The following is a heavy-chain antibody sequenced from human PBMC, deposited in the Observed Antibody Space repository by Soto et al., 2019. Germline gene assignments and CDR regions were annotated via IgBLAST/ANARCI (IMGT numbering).Heavy chain of an antibody. D-gene: IGHD3-10*01. Sequence: QVQLVQSGAEVKKPGASVKVSCKASGYLFTSNGISWVRQAPGQGLEWLGWINVHNGNSNYAQKFQGRVTMTTDTSTSTAYMEVRNLKSDDTDIYYCARVELMIRGRHDYWGQGTLVTVSS. V-gene: IGHV1-18*04. CDR1: GYLFTSNG. CDR3: ARVELMIRGRHDY. J-gene: IGHJ4*02. CDR2: INVHNGNS.